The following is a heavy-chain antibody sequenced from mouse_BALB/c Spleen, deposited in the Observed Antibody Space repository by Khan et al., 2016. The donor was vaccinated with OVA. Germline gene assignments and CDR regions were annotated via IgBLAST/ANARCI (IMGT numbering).Heavy chain of an antibody. D-gene: IGHD2-3*01. Sequence: EVQLQESGPGLVKPSQSLSLTCTVTGYSITSDYAWNWIRQFPGNKLEWMGYISYSGSTNYNPALKSRISIHRDTSKNQFFLQFNSVTTEDTATYYCARDGSRYNYAMDYWGQGTSVTVSS. CDR2: ISYSGST. V-gene: IGHV3-2*02. CDR1: GYSITSDYA. CDR3: ARDGSRYNYAMDY. J-gene: IGHJ4*01.